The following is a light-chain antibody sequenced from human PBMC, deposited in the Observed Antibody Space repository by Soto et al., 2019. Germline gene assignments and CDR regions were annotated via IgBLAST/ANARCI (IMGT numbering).Light chain of an antibody. V-gene: IGLV2-14*01. CDR2: EVS. J-gene: IGLJ1*01. CDR1: SSDVGGFNY. CDR3: SSYTIRSTLV. Sequence: QSVPTQPASVSGSPGQSITISCTGTSSDVGGFNYVSWYQQHPGKAPKLMIYEVSNRPSGVSNRFSGSKSGDMASLTISGLQTEDEAHYYCSSYTIRSTLVFGTGTKLTVL.